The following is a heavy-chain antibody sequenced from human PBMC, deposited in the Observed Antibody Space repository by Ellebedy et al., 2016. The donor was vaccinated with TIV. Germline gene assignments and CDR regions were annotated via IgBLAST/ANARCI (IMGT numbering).Heavy chain of an antibody. D-gene: IGHD5-24*01. Sequence: GESLKISCGASGFTFSNYWMNWVRQAPGKGLEWVSYISSTGTTIYYADFVKGRFTISRDNAKISLYLQMNSLTAEDTAVYYCANGAYDIWGQGTMVTVSS. V-gene: IGHV3-48*04. CDR3: ANGAYDI. CDR1: GFTFSNYW. CDR2: ISSTGTTI. J-gene: IGHJ3*02.